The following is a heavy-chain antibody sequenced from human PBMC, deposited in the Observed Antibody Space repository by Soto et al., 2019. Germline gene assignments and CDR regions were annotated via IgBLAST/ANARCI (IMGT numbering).Heavy chain of an antibody. V-gene: IGHV3-30-3*01. Sequence: QVQLVESGGGVVQPGRSLRLSCAASGFTFSSYAMHWVRQAPGKGLEWVAVISYDGSNKYYADSVKGRFTISRDNSKNXXYRQMNSLRAEDTAVYYCARGYYYDSSGYHSYFDCWGQGTLVTVSS. D-gene: IGHD3-22*01. J-gene: IGHJ4*02. CDR2: ISYDGSNK. CDR1: GFTFSSYA. CDR3: ARGYYYDSSGYHSYFDC.